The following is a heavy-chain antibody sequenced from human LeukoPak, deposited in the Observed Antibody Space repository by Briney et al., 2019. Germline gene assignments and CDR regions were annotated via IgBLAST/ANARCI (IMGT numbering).Heavy chain of an antibody. CDR3: ARGYYDSGGYYFGLRYFDY. CDR1: KFSFSVYT. Sequence: GGSLRLSCAVSKFSFSVYTMHWVRQAPGKGLEWVALISSYGSNKYYADSVKGRFTISRDNAKNSLSLQMNSLRDEDTAVYYCARGYYDSGGYYFGLRYFDYWGQGTLVTVSS. D-gene: IGHD3-22*01. CDR2: ISSYGSNK. J-gene: IGHJ4*02. V-gene: IGHV3-30-3*01.